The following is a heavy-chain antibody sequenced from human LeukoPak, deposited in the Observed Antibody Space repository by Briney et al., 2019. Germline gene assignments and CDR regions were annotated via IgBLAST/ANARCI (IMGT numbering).Heavy chain of an antibody. CDR3: ARGSTILWFGELSGVNWFDP. Sequence: GGSLRPSCAASGFTFSSYSMNWVRQAPGKGLEWVSYISSSSSTIYYADSVKGRFTISRDNAKNSLYLQMDSLRAEDTAVYYCARGSTILWFGELSGVNWFDPWGQGTLVTVSS. D-gene: IGHD3-10*01. J-gene: IGHJ5*02. V-gene: IGHV3-48*04. CDR1: GFTFSSYS. CDR2: ISSSSSTI.